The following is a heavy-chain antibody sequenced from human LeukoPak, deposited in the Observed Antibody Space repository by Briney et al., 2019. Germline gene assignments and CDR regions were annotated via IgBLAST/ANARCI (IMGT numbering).Heavy chain of an antibody. D-gene: IGHD3-3*01. CDR1: GFXVSRNY. Sequence: GGSLRLSCAASGFXVSRNYMSWVRQAPGKGLEWVCLIYSGGGTHYADSVKGRFTISRDSSNNTLYLQMNSLRAEDTAVYYCASLDFWSGYFDSWGQGTLVTVSS. CDR2: IYSGGGT. CDR3: ASLDFWSGYFDS. V-gene: IGHV3-66*01. J-gene: IGHJ4*02.